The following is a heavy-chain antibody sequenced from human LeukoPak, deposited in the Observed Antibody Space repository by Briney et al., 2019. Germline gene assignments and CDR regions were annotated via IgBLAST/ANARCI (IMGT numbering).Heavy chain of an antibody. D-gene: IGHD5-18*01. Sequence: PGGSLRLSCAASGFTFSSYSMNWVRQAPGKGLEWVSSISDRSNYIYNAGSVKGRFTISRDNAKNSLYLQLNSLRAEDTAVYYCARAYSHLFDYWGQGTLVTISS. V-gene: IGHV3-21*01. J-gene: IGHJ4*02. CDR3: ARAYSHLFDY. CDR1: GFTFSSYS. CDR2: ISDRSNYI.